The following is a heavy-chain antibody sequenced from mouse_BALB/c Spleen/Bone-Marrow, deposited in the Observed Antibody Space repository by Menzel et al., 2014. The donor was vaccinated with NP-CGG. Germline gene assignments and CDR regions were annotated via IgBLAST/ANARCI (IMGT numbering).Heavy chain of an antibody. CDR2: INSDGGST. J-gene: IGHJ4*01. CDR1: EYEFPTHD. V-gene: IGHV5-2*03. CDR3: ARHGNYYAMDY. D-gene: IGHD2-1*01. Sequence: EVKLEESGGGLVQPGESLKLSCESNEYEFPTHDMSWVRKTPEKRLELVAAINSDGGSTYYPDTMVRRFIISRDNTKKTLYLQMSSLRSEDTALYYCARHGNYYAMDYWGQGTSVTVSS.